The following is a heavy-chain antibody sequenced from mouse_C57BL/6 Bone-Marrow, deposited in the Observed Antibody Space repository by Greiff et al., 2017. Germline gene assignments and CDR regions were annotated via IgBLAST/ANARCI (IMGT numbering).Heavy chain of an antibody. CDR2: LDPSDSYT. J-gene: IGHJ2*01. CDR3: ARRRDGYYAY. D-gene: IGHD2-3*01. CDR1: GYTFTSYW. V-gene: IGHV1-69*01. Sequence: QVQLKQPGAELVMPGASVKLSCKASGYTFTSYWMHWVKQRPGQGLEWIGELDPSDSYTNYNQKFKGKSTLTVDKSSSTAYMQLSSLTSEDSAVYYCARRRDGYYAYWGQGTTLTVSS.